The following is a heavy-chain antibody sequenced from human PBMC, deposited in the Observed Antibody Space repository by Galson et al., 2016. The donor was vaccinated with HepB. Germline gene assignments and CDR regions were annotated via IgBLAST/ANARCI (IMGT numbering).Heavy chain of an antibody. CDR2: ISSGSSYI. CDR3: ARLLTSSSWYGWFDP. D-gene: IGHD6-13*01. CDR1: GFTFSSYY. Sequence: SLRLSCAASGFTFSSYYMNWVRQAPGKGLEWVSSISSGSSYIYYADSVKGRFTISRDNAKNSLYLQMNSLRAKDTALYYCARLLTSSSWYGWFDPWGQGTLVTVSS. V-gene: IGHV3-21*01. J-gene: IGHJ5*02.